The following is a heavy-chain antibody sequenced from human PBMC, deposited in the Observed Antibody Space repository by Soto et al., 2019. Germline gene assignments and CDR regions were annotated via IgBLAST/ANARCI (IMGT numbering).Heavy chain of an antibody. Sequence: VGSLRLSCAASGFTFSSYAMHWVRQAPGKGLEYVSAISSNGGSTYYANSVKGRFTISRDNSKNTLYLQMGSLRAEDMAVYYCAREGVLLWFGELFRDAFDIWGQGTMVPVSS. CDR1: GFTFSSYA. J-gene: IGHJ3*02. CDR2: ISSNGGST. CDR3: AREGVLLWFGELFRDAFDI. V-gene: IGHV3-64*01. D-gene: IGHD3-10*01.